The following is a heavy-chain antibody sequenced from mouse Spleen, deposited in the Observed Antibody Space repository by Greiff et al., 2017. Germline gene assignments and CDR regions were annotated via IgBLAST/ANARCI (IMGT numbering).Heavy chain of an antibody. CDR3: ARSFRQLGLLSYAMDY. Sequence: QVQLQQSGAELVRPGASVKLSCKASGYTFTDYYINWVKQRPGQGLEWIARIYPGSGNTYYNEKFKGKATLTAEKSSSTAYMQLSSLTSEDSAVYFCARSFRQLGLLSYAMDYWGQGTSVTVSS. D-gene: IGHD3-2*01. CDR1: GYTFTDYY. J-gene: IGHJ4*01. V-gene: IGHV1-76*01. CDR2: IYPGSGNT.